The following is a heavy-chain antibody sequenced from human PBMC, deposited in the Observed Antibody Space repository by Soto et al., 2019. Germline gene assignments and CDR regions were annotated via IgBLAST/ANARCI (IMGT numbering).Heavy chain of an antibody. Sequence: EASVTVSCKASGYTFTSYYMDWVRQAPGQGLEWMGIINPSGGSTSYAQKFQGRVTMTRDTSTSTVYMELSSLRSEDTAVYYCARDPNWNRTPYYYMDVWGKGTTVTVSS. CDR1: GYTFTSYY. V-gene: IGHV1-46*03. CDR2: INPSGGST. J-gene: IGHJ6*03. CDR3: ARDPNWNRTPYYYMDV. D-gene: IGHD1-1*01.